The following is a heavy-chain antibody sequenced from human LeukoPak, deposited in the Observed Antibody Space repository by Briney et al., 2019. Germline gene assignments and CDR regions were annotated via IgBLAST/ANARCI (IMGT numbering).Heavy chain of an antibody. D-gene: IGHD5-24*01. V-gene: IGHV1-3*01. Sequence: GASVKVSCKASGYTFTSYAMHWVRQAPGQRLEWMGWINAGNGNTKYSQKFQGRVTITRDTSAGTAYMELSSLRSEDTAVYYCARGGRMATDAFDIWGQGTMVTVSS. CDR2: INAGNGNT. J-gene: IGHJ3*02. CDR3: ARGGRMATDAFDI. CDR1: GYTFTSYA.